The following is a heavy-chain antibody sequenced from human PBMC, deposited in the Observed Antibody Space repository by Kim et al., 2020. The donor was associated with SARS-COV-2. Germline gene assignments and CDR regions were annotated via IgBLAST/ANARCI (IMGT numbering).Heavy chain of an antibody. J-gene: IGHJ1*01. Sequence: GGSLRLSCAVSGFTVSSNYVSWVRQGPGKGLEWVSTISSGGNKNYADALKGGFTISTENSKNTLFFQINSMRVEDTTTYYCAREGAPGYYQVHFTHWGKG. CDR1: GFTVSSNY. D-gene: IGHD3-3*01. CDR2: ISSGGNK. V-gene: IGHV3-53*01. CDR3: AREGAPGYYQVHFTH.